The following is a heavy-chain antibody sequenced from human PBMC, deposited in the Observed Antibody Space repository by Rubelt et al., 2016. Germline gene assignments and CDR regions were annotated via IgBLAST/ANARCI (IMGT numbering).Heavy chain of an antibody. CDR3: ARALTRTLTTDPYHFDY. CDR1: GYTFTSYY. D-gene: IGHD4-17*01. CDR2: INPSGGST. Sequence: QVQLVQSGAEVKKPGASVKVSCKASGYTFTSYYMHWVRQAPGQGLEWMGIINPSGGSTGYAQKFQGRVTMTRDTSTSTVYMELSSLRYEDTAVYYCARALTRTLTTDPYHFDYWGQGTLVTVSS. V-gene: IGHV1-46*01. J-gene: IGHJ4*02.